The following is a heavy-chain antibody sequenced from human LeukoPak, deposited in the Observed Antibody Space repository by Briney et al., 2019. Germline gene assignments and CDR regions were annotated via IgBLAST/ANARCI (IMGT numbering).Heavy chain of an antibody. J-gene: IGHJ5*02. V-gene: IGHV1-46*01. D-gene: IGHD4-17*01. CDR3: ARETLRFTRFDP. CDR2: INPSGGST. CDR1: GYTFTSYY. Sequence: ASVKVSCKASGYTFTSYYMHWVRQAPGQGLEWMGIINPSGGSTSYAQKFQGRVTMTRDTSTSTVYMELSTLRSEDTAVYYCARETLRFTRFDPWGQGTLVTVSS.